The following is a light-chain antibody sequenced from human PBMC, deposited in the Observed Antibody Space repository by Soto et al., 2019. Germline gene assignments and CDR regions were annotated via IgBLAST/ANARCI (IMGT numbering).Light chain of an antibody. V-gene: IGKV3-15*01. CDR1: QSVSSN. Sequence: EIVMSQSPATVSVSPGARATLSCRASQSVSSNLAWYQQKPGQAPRLLIYGASTRATGIPARFSGSGSGTEFTLTISSLQSEDFAVYYCQQYNNWPPGTFGQGTKVDIK. J-gene: IGKJ1*01. CDR2: GAS. CDR3: QQYNNWPPGT.